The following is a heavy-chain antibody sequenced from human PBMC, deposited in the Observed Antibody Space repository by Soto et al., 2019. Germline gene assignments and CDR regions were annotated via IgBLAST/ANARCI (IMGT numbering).Heavy chain of an antibody. V-gene: IGHV1-69*02. CDR2: IIPVLGVA. D-gene: IGHD6-19*01. CDR1: GVTFSSYT. J-gene: IGHJ3*01. Sequence: QVQLVQSGAEVRKPGSSVKVSCKASGVTFSSYTISWVRQAPGQGLEWMGRIIPVLGVANYAPKFQGRLTIIADEPTSTVYMDLSRLRSEAQAMYYARWPIQGDSEVSGFWGRGTFINLSS. CDR3: RWPIQGDSEVSGF.